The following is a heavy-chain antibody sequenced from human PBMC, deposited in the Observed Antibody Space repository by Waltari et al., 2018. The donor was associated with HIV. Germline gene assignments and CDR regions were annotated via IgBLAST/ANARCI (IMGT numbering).Heavy chain of an antibody. CDR1: GFKFADYA. CDR3: AKVGMTAVTSYAIDI. J-gene: IGHJ3*02. CDR2: ISWNSATI. V-gene: IGHV3-9*01. Sequence: EVLLVESGGGLVQPGGSLRLSCEASGFKFADYAMYWVRQAPGKGLEWGSSISWNSATIGYAESVKGRFTISRDNAKNSLSLQMNSLRPGDTALYYCAKVGMTAVTSYAIDIWGQGTMVTVSS. D-gene: IGHD4-17*01.